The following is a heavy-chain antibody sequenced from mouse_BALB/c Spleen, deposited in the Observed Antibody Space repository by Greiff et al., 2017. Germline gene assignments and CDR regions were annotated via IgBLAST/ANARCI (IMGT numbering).Heavy chain of an antibody. J-gene: IGHJ4*01. Sequence: QVQLQQSGPELVKPGASVKISCKASGYAFSSSWMNWVKQRPGQGLEWIGRIYPGDGDTNYNGKFKGKATLTADKSSSTAYMQLSSLTSVDSAVYFCARWGSSGYYYAMDYWGQGTSVTVSS. V-gene: IGHV1-82*01. CDR1: GYAFSSSW. D-gene: IGHD3-1*01. CDR3: ARWGSSGYYYAMDY. CDR2: IYPGDGDT.